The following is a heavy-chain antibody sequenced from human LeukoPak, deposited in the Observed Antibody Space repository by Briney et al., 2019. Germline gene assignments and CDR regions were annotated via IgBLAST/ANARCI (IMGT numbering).Heavy chain of an antibody. CDR3: ARSLRVRGVPDYMDV. J-gene: IGHJ6*03. D-gene: IGHD3-10*01. Sequence: GGSLRLSCAASGFTFSSYAMHWVRQAPGKGLEWVAVISYDGSNKYYADSVKGRFTISRDNSKNTLYLQMNSLRAEDTAVYYCARSLRVRGVPDYMDVWGKGTTVTISS. CDR2: ISYDGSNK. V-gene: IGHV3-30*14. CDR1: GFTFSSYA.